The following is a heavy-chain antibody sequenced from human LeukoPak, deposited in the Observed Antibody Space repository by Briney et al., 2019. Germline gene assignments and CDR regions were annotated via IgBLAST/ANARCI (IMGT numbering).Heavy chain of an antibody. Sequence: GGSLKLSCAASGFTFSGSAMHWVRQASGKGLEWVGRIRSKANSYATAYAASVKGRFTISRDDSENTAYLQMNSLKTEDTAVYYCTRRVSGYDSIYDYWGQGTLVTVSS. J-gene: IGHJ4*02. CDR2: IRSKANSYAT. CDR1: GFTFSGSA. CDR3: TRRVSGYDSIYDY. V-gene: IGHV3-73*01. D-gene: IGHD5-12*01.